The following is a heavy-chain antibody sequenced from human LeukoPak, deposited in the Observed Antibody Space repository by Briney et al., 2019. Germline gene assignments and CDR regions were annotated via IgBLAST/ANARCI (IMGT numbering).Heavy chain of an antibody. CDR1: GFIFSDYY. CDR3: ARYEYSSGWYDY. D-gene: IGHD6-19*01. V-gene: IGHV3-11*01. J-gene: IGHJ4*02. Sequence: GGSLRLSCAASGFIFSDYYMSWIRQAPGKGLEWDSYISSSGSTTYYADSVKGRFTISRDNAENSLYLQMNSLRAEDTAVYYCARYEYSSGWYDYWGQGILVTVSS. CDR2: ISSSGSTT.